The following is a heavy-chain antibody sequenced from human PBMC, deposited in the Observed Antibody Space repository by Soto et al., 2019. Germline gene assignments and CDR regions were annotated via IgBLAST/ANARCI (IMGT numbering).Heavy chain of an antibody. CDR2: ISGSGIST. CDR3: AKDGAYSSSWYIQSFDY. V-gene: IGHV3-23*01. CDR1: GFTFSSYA. Sequence: GGSLRLSCAASGFTFSSYAMSWVRQAPGRGLEWVSAISGSGISTYYADSVKGRFTISRDNSKNTLYLQMNNLRAEDTAVYYCAKDGAYSSSWYIQSFDYWGQGTLVTVSS. D-gene: IGHD6-13*01. J-gene: IGHJ4*02.